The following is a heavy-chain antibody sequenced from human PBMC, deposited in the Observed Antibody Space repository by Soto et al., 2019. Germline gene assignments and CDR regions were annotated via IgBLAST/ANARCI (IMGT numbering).Heavy chain of an antibody. CDR3: ASVCGGDCHNGMDG. D-gene: IGHD2-21*02. CDR1: GGSINSGGYY. J-gene: IGHJ6*02. CDR2: IYYSGST. V-gene: IGHV4-31*03. Sequence: QVQLQESGPGLVKPSQTLSLTCTVSGGSINSGGYYWSWIRQHPGKGLEWIGYIYYSGSTYYNPSLKSRVTISVDPSKNQFSLKVRSVTAADTGVYYCASVCGGDCHNGMDGWGQGTTVTVSS.